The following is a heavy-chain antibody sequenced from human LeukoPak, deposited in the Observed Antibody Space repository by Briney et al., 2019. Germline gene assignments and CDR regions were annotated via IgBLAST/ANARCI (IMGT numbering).Heavy chain of an antibody. CDR2: ISGSGGST. CDR3: ARGDSSAGNWFDP. D-gene: IGHD6-19*01. V-gene: IGHV3-23*01. CDR1: GFTFSSYA. J-gene: IGHJ5*02. Sequence: QAGGSLRLSCAASGFTFSSYAMSWVRQAPGKGLEWVSAISGSGGSTYYADSVKGRFTISRDNSKNTLYLQMNSLRAEDTAVYYCARGDSSAGNWFDPWGQGTLVTVSS.